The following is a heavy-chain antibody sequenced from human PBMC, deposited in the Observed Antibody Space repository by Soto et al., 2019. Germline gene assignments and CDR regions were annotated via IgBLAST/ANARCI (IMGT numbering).Heavy chain of an antibody. V-gene: IGHV3-23*01. D-gene: IGHD2-2*01. Sequence: EVQLLESGGGLVQPGGSLRLSCAASGFTFGTFGMSWVCQAPGTGLEWVSTISASGGATYYADSVRGRFIVSRDNSKTTLYLQMDSLRAEDTAVYYCAKGMPLTLFDPWGQGTLVTVSS. J-gene: IGHJ5*02. CDR3: AKGMPLTLFDP. CDR2: ISASGGAT. CDR1: GFTFGTFG.